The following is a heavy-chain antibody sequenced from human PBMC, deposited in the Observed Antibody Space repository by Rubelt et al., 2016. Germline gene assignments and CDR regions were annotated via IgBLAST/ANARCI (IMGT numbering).Heavy chain of an antibody. CDR2: ISAYNGNT. V-gene: IGHV1-18*01. D-gene: IGHD2-8*02. CDR3: ARQSLLRARRGDDAFDI. CDR1: GYTFTSYG. J-gene: IGHJ3*02. Sequence: QVQLVQSGAEVKKPGASVKVSCKASGYTFTSYGISWVRQAPGQGLEWMGWISAYNGNTNYAQKFQGRVSMTTDTSTSTAYMELRSRRSDDTAVYYWARQSLLRARRGDDAFDIWGQGTMVTVSS.